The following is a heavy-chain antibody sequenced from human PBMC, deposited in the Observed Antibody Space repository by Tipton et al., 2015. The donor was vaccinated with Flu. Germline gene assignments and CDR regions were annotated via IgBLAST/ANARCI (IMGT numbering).Heavy chain of an antibody. Sequence: TLSLTCTVSGGSISSGSYYWSWIRQPAGKGLEWIGRIYTSGSTNYNPSLKSRATISVDTSKNQFSLKLSSVTAADTAVYYCARVGVVTPFDYWGQGTLVTVSS. CDR2: IYTSGST. V-gene: IGHV4-61*02. CDR3: ARVGVVTPFDY. J-gene: IGHJ4*02. CDR1: GGSISSGSYY. D-gene: IGHD4-23*01.